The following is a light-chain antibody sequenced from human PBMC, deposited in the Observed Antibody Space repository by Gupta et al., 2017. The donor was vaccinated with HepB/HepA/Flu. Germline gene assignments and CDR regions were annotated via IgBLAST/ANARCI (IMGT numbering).Light chain of an antibody. Sequence: DIQITQSPSTLSASVGDRVTITCRASQSISTWLAWYQQKPGEATTLPGSKASRLESGVPSRFSGSGSGTMCTLTISSLQPDEFATYEGKKEDNYSLTFGGGTKVEIK. V-gene: IGKV1-5*03. CDR3: KKEDNYSLT. J-gene: IGKJ4*02. CDR2: KAS. CDR1: QSISTW.